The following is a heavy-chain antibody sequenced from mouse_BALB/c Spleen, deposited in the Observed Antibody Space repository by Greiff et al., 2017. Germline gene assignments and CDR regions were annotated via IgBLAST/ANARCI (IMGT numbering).Heavy chain of an antibody. D-gene: IGHD4-1*01. CDR2: ISTYYGDA. CDR3: ARAIWGQYYFDY. CDR1: GYTFTDYA. Sequence: VQLQQSGAELVRPGVSVKISCKGSGYTFTDYAMHWVKQSHAKSLEWIGVISTYYGDASYNQKFKGKATMTVDKSSSTAYMELARLTSEDSAIYYCARAIWGQYYFDYWGQGTTLTVSS. J-gene: IGHJ2*01. V-gene: IGHV1S137*01.